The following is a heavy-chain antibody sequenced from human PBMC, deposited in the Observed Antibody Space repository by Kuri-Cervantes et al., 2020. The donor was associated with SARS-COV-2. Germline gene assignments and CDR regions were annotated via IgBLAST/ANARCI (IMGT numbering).Heavy chain of an antibody. CDR3: ARIQATTVIADY. J-gene: IGHJ4*02. CDR2: IDWDDDK. D-gene: IGHD4-11*01. Sequence: SGPTPLVKPTQTLTLTCTFSGFSLNTSGMCVSWIRQPPGKALEWLARIDWDDDKYYNTFLQTRLSIAKDTSKNQVVLTMTNMDPVDTATYYCARIQATTVIADYWGQGTLVTVSS. CDR1: GFSLNTSGMC. V-gene: IGHV2-70*11.